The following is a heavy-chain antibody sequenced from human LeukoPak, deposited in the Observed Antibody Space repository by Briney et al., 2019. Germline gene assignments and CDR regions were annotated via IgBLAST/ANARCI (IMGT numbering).Heavy chain of an antibody. CDR2: ISSSSSYI. CDR1: GFTFSSYS. V-gene: IGHV3-21*01. J-gene: IGHJ3*02. D-gene: IGHD6-19*01. Sequence: GSLRLSCAASGFTFSSYSMNWVRQAPGKGLEWVSSISSSSSYIYYADSVKGRFTISRDNAKNSLYLQMNSLRAEDTAVYYCARKAGTGAFDIWGQGTMVTVSS. CDR3: ARKAGTGAFDI.